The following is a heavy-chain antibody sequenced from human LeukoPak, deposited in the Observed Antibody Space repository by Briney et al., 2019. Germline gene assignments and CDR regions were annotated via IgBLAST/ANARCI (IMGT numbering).Heavy chain of an antibody. J-gene: IGHJ4*02. CDR2: INPNSGSA. Sequence: ASVKVSCKASGYTFINYDINWVRQATGQGLEWMGWINPNSGSAGYAEKFQGRVSMTRDTSINTAYLELSGLRSEDTAVYYCARGLLGYFDYWGQGTLVTVSS. V-gene: IGHV1-8*01. CDR1: GYTFINYD. CDR3: ARGLLGYFDY.